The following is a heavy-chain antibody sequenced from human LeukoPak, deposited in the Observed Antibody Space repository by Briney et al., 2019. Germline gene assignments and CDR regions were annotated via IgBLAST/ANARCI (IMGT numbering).Heavy chain of an antibody. CDR2: INHSGST. Sequence: SETLSLTCAVYGGSFSGYYWSWIRQPPGKGLEWIGEINHSGSTNYNPSLKSRVTISVDTSKNQFSLKLSSVTAADTAVYYCAREVYYYDSSGRQRFYFDYWGQGTLVTVSS. V-gene: IGHV4-34*01. J-gene: IGHJ4*02. D-gene: IGHD3-22*01. CDR3: AREVYYYDSSGRQRFYFDY. CDR1: GGSFSGYY.